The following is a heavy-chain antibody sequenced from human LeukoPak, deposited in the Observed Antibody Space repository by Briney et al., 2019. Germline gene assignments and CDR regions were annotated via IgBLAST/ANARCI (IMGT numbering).Heavy chain of an antibody. Sequence: GGTLRLPCAASGFTFSSYGMSWVRQAPGKGLEWVSAISGRGGNTYYADSVKGRFTISRDNSKNTLYLQMNSLRAEDTAVYYCAKGYGDYDPDAFDIWGQGTMVTVSS. CDR1: GFTFSSYG. D-gene: IGHD4-17*01. CDR3: AKGYGDYDPDAFDI. CDR2: ISGRGGNT. J-gene: IGHJ3*02. V-gene: IGHV3-23*01.